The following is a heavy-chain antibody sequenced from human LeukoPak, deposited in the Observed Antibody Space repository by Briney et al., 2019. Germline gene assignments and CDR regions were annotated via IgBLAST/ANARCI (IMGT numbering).Heavy chain of an antibody. D-gene: IGHD2-21*02. CDR3: ARSRLPNDAFDI. CDR1: GVTFSSDW. CDR2: INTDGSST. V-gene: IGHV3-74*01. J-gene: IGHJ3*02. Sequence: GGSLRLSCAASGVTFSSDWMHWVRQAPGKGLVWVSRINTDGSSTSYADSVKGRFTISRDNAKNTLSPQMNSLRAEDTAVYYCARSRLPNDAFDIWGQGTMVTVSS.